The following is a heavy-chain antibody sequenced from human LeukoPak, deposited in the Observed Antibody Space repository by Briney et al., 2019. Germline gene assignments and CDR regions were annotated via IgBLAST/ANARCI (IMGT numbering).Heavy chain of an antibody. J-gene: IGHJ5*02. CDR2: IYYSGST. D-gene: IGHD6-6*01. Sequence: SETLSLTCTVSGGSISNYYWSWIRQPPGKGLEWIGYIYYSGSTNYNPSLKSRVTISVDTSKNQFSLKLSSVTAADTAVYYCARGVAARNWFDPWGQGTLVTVS. CDR1: GGSISNYY. CDR3: ARGVAARNWFDP. V-gene: IGHV4-59*01.